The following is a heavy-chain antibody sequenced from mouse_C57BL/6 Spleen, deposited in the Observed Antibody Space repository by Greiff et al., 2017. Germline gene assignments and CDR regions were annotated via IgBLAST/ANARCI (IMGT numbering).Heavy chain of an antibody. CDR1: GYAFSSSW. J-gene: IGHJ4*01. V-gene: IGHV1-82*01. Sequence: VQLQQSGPELVKPGASVKLSCKASGYAFSSSWMNWVKQRPGKGLEWIGRIYPGDGDTNYNGKFKGKATLTADKSSSTAYMQLSSLTSDDAAVYFCARGTYYYAMDYWGKGTSVTVSS. CDR2: IYPGDGDT. D-gene: IGHD3-3*01. CDR3: ARGTYYYAMDY.